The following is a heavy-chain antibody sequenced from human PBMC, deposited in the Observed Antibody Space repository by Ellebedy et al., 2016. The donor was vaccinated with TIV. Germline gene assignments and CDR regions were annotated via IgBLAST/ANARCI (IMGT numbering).Heavy chain of an antibody. CDR2: VSMFGGGE. V-gene: IGHV3-23*01. CDR1: GFTFDNYA. D-gene: IGHD6-6*01. Sequence: GESLKISXLGSGFTFDNYAIHWVRQAPGKGLEWVAVVSMFGGGEYYADSVNGRFTMSRDNPKNTLYLQMNSLRAEDTAVYYCARVGSIAARPSGAVDYWGQGTLVTVSS. J-gene: IGHJ4*02. CDR3: ARVGSIAARPSGAVDY.